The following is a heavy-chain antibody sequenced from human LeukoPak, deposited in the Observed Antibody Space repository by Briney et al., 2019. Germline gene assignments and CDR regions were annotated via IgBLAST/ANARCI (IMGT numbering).Heavy chain of an antibody. J-gene: IGHJ4*02. CDR2: IYSGGST. CDR3: ARESYGSGSMDY. V-gene: IGHV3-53*01. Sequence: GGSLRLSCAASGFTVSSNYMSWVRQAPGKGLEWVSVIYSGGSTYYADSVKGRFTISRDNSKNTLYLQMNSLRAEDTAVYYCARESYGSGSMDYWGQGTLVTVSS. CDR1: GFTVSSNY. D-gene: IGHD3-10*01.